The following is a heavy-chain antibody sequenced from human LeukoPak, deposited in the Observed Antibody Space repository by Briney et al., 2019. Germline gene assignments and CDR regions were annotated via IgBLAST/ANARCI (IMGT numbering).Heavy chain of an antibody. CDR2: ISYDGSNK. D-gene: IGHD6-19*01. CDR1: GFTFSSYA. CDR3: ARADSSGWYGGVDY. J-gene: IGHJ4*02. V-gene: IGHV3-30*04. Sequence: PGRSLRLSCAASGFTFSSYAMHWVRQAPGKGLEWVAVISYDGSNKYYADSVKGRFTISRDNSKNTLYLQMNSLRAEDTAVYYCARADSSGWYGGVDYWGQGTLVSVSS.